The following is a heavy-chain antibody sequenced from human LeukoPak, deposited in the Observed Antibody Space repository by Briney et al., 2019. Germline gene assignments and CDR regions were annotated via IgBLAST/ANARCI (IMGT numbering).Heavy chain of an antibody. CDR3: ARIEVYGDYISY. V-gene: IGHV4-4*07. D-gene: IGHD4-17*01. CDR2: IYTSGST. Sequence: PSETLSLTRTVSGGPISSYYWSWIRQPAGKGLEWIGRIYTSGSTNYNPSLKSRVTMSVDTSKNQFSLKLSSVTAADTAVYYCARIEVYGDYISYWGQGTLVTVSS. CDR1: GGPISSYY. J-gene: IGHJ4*02.